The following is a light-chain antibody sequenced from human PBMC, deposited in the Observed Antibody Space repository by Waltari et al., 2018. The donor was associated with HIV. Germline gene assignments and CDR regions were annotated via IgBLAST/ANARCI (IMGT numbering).Light chain of an antibody. J-gene: IGLJ2*01. CDR3: NSRDSSGDVV. V-gene: IGLV3-19*01. CDR1: SLRSYY. CDR2: GKN. Sequence: SSELTQDPAVSVALGQTVRITCQGDSLRSYYANWYQQKPGQAPVLVFNGKNNRPSGIPDRFSGSSSGNTASLTITGAQAEDEADYYCNSRDSSGDVVFGGGTKLTVL.